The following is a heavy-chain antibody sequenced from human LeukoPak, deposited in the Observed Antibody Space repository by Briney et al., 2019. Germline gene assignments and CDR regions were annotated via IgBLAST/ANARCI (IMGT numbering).Heavy chain of an antibody. V-gene: IGHV3-23*01. J-gene: IGHJ4*02. CDR3: AKDGEYCTNGVCYMDY. D-gene: IGHD2-8*01. CDR1: GFTFSSYA. CDR2: ISGSGGST. Sequence: PGGSLRLSCAASGFTFSSYAMSWVRQAPGKGLEWVSAISGSGGSTYYADSVKGRFTISRDNSKNTLYLQMNSLRAEDTAVYYCAKDGEYCTNGVCYMDYWGQGTLVTVSS.